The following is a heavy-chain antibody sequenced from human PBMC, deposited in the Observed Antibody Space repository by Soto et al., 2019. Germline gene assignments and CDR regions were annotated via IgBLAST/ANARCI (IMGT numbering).Heavy chain of an antibody. Sequence: EVQLLESGGGLVQPGGSLRLSCAASGFTFSSYAMSWVRQAPGKGLEWVSAISGSGGSTYYADSVKGRFTISRDNSKNTLYLQMNSLRAEDTAVYYCAKDQTDIAAAGSWFAPWGQGTLVPVSS. CDR3: AKDQTDIAAAGSWFAP. D-gene: IGHD6-13*01. J-gene: IGHJ5*02. V-gene: IGHV3-23*01. CDR1: GFTFSSYA. CDR2: ISGSGGST.